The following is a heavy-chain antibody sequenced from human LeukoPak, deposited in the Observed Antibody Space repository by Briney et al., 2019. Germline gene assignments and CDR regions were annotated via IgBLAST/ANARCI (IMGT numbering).Heavy chain of an antibody. CDR2: INLSGST. CDR3: AREVAAAGTLVYYYYYYMDV. D-gene: IGHD6-13*01. V-gene: IGHV4-34*01. Sequence: SETLSLTCAVYGGSFSGYYWSWIRQPPGKGLEWIGEINLSGSTNYNPSLKSRVTISVDTSKNQFSLKLSSVTAADTAVYYCAREVAAAGTLVYYYYYYMDVWGKGTTVTVSS. J-gene: IGHJ6*03. CDR1: GGSFSGYY.